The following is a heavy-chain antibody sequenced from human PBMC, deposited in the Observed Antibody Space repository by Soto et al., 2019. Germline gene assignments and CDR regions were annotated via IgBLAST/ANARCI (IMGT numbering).Heavy chain of an antibody. CDR2: ISAYNGNT. V-gene: IGHV1-18*01. CDR3: ARDRVGSSWSAYYYYYGMDV. D-gene: IGHD6-13*01. Sequence: ASVKVSCKASGFTFTSYGISWVRQAPGQGLEWMGWISAYNGNTNYAQKLQGRVTMTTDTSTSTAYMELRSLRSDDTAVYYCARDRVGSSWSAYYYYYGMDVWGQGTTVTVSS. CDR1: GFTFTSYG. J-gene: IGHJ6*02.